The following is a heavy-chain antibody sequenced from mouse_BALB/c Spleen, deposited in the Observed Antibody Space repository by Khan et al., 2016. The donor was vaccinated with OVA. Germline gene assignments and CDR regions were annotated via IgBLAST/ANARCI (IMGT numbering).Heavy chain of an antibody. CDR2: IYPGSDNT. D-gene: IGHD2-3*01. CDR1: GYTFTDYY. CDR3: ARGWGAWFAY. V-gene: IGHV1-77*01. Sequence: QVQLQQSGAELARPGASVKMSCKASGYTFTDYYINWMRQRPGQGLEWIGDIYPGSDNTNYNEKFKDKATLTADKSSSTAYMQLSSLTSEDSAVDFCARGWGAWFAYWGQGTLVTVSA. J-gene: IGHJ3*01.